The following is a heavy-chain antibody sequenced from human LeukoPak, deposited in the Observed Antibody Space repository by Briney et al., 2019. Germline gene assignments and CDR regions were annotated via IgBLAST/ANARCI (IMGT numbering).Heavy chain of an antibody. CDR1: GITFSSYA. J-gene: IGHJ4*02. Sequence: GGSLRLSCAASGITFSSYAMSWVRQAPGKGLEWVSGVSGSGGSTYYADSVKGQFTISRDNSKNTLYLQMNSLRAEDTAVYYCAKDLWDSGSQAYFDYWGQGTLVTVSS. D-gene: IGHD3-10*01. CDR3: AKDLWDSGSQAYFDY. V-gene: IGHV3-23*01. CDR2: VSGSGGST.